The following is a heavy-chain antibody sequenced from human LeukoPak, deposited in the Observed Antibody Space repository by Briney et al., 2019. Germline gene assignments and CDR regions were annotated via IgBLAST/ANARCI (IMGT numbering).Heavy chain of an antibody. CDR3: AKDEGRGYYYDSSGYYPFDY. CDR1: GFTFSSYA. J-gene: IGHJ4*02. Sequence: GGSLRLSCAASGFTFSSYAMSLVRQAPGKGLEWVSAISGSGGSTYYADSVKGRFTISRDNSKNTLYLQMNSLRAEDTAVYYCAKDEGRGYYYDSSGYYPFDYWGQGTLVTVSS. V-gene: IGHV3-23*01. D-gene: IGHD3-22*01. CDR2: ISGSGGST.